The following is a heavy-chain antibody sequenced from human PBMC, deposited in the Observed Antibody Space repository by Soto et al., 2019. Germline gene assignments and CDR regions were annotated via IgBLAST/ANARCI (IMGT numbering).Heavy chain of an antibody. D-gene: IGHD2-2*02. CDR3: ARGYCSSNSCYTAFGSRCYCYNGMDV. J-gene: IGHJ6*02. Sequence: QVQLVQSGAEVKKPGSSVKVSCKASGGTFSSYAISWVRQAPGQGLEWMGGIIPIFGTANYAQKFQGRGTINADDSTSKAYMEVRSQRSEDPAVYYCARGYCSSNSCYTAFGSRCYCYNGMDVWRQGTTVTVS. CDR2: IIPIFGTA. CDR1: GGTFSSYA. V-gene: IGHV1-69*01.